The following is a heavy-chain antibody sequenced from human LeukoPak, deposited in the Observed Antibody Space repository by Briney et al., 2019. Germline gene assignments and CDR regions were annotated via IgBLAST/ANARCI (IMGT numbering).Heavy chain of an antibody. Sequence: GESLNISCKGSGFSFTSYWIAWVRQMPGKGLEWMGIIYPGDSDIRYSPSFRGQVTISADKSISTAYLQWGSLKASDTAVYYCARLASGSYYYYYYYMDVWGKGTTVTVSS. V-gene: IGHV5-51*01. CDR2: IYPGDSDI. CDR3: ARLASGSYYYYYYYMDV. D-gene: IGHD3-10*01. J-gene: IGHJ6*03. CDR1: GFSFTSYW.